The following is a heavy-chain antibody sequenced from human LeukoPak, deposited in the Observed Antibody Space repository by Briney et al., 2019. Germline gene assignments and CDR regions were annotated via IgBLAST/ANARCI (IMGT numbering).Heavy chain of an antibody. CDR2: INAGNGNT. V-gene: IGHV1-3*01. Sequence: ASVKVSCKASGYTFTSYAMHWVRQAPGQRLEWMGWINAGNGNTKYSQKFQGRVTITRDTSASTAYMELSSLRSEDTAVYYCARAQGPAPGDMTTVTTLDYWGQGTLVTVSS. CDR3: ARAQGPAPGDMTTVTTLDY. D-gene: IGHD4-17*01. J-gene: IGHJ4*02. CDR1: GYTFTSYA.